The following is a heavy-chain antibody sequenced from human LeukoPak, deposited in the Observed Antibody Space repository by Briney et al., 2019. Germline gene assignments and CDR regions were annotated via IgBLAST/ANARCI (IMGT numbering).Heavy chain of an antibody. D-gene: IGHD3-22*01. CDR2: IYTSGNTNY. V-gene: IGHV4-4*07. CDR3: ATYSSASDAFDI. Sequence: KPSETLSLTCTASGGSINNYYWSWIRQPAGKGLEWIGHIYTSGNTNYNYNPSLKSRVSMSIDTSKNQFSLKLSSVAAADTAFYYCATYSSASDAFDIWGQGTKVTVSS. J-gene: IGHJ3*02. CDR1: GGSINNYY.